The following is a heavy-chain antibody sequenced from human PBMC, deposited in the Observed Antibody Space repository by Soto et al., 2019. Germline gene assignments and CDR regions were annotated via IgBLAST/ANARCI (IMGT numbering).Heavy chain of an antibody. J-gene: IGHJ4*02. V-gene: IGHV1-3*01. Sequence: ASVKVSCKASGYTFTSYAMHWVRQAPGQRLEWMGWINAGNGNTKYSQKIQGRDTITRDTSASTAYMEMSSLRSEDTAVYYCARGSGYYFWDDYWGQGTLVTVSS. CDR1: GYTFTSYA. CDR2: INAGNGNT. D-gene: IGHD3-22*01. CDR3: ARGSGYYFWDDY.